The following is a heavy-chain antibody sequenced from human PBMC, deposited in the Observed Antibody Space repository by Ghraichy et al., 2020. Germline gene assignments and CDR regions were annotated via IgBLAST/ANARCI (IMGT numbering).Heavy chain of an antibody. CDR1: GGSISSYY. V-gene: IGHV4-59*01. CDR2: IYYSGST. Sequence: LNISCTVSGGSISSYYWSWIRQPPGKGLEWIGYIYYSGSTNYNPSLKSRVTISVDTSKNQFSLKLSSVTAADTAVYYCARGSSGWWLFDYWGQGTLVTVSS. D-gene: IGHD6-19*01. CDR3: ARGSSGWWLFDY. J-gene: IGHJ4*02.